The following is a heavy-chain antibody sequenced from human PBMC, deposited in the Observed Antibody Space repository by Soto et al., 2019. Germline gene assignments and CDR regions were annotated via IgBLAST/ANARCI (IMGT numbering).Heavy chain of an antibody. CDR3: ANTYYYDSSGDEEGYAFDI. CDR1: GFTFSSYA. Sequence: QVQLVESGGGVVQPGRSLRLSCAASGFTFSSYAMHWVRQAPGKGLEWVAVISYDGSNKYYADSVKGRFTISRDNSKNTLYLQMNSLRAEDTAVYYCANTYYYDSSGDEEGYAFDIWGQGTMVTVSS. V-gene: IGHV3-30-3*01. CDR2: ISYDGSNK. J-gene: IGHJ3*02. D-gene: IGHD3-22*01.